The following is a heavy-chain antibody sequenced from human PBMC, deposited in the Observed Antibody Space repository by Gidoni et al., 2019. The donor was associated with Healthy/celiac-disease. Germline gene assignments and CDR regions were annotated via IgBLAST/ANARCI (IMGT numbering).Heavy chain of an antibody. J-gene: IGHJ6*03. CDR1: GFTFSRYW. CDR2: IKQDGSEK. CDR3: ARERRDCSGGSCYVYYYYYYMDV. V-gene: IGHV3-7*03. D-gene: IGHD2-15*01. Sequence: EVQLVESGGGLVQPGGSLRLSCAASGFTFSRYWMSGVRQAPGKGVEWVANIKQDGSEKYYVDSVKGRFTISRDNAKNSLYLQMNSLRAEDTAVYYCARERRDCSGGSCYVYYYYYYMDVWGKGTTVTVSS.